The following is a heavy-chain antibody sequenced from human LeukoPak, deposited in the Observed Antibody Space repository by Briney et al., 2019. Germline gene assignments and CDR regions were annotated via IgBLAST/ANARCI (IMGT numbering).Heavy chain of an antibody. Sequence: HSGGSLRLSCAASGFTFSSYGMHWVRQAPGKGLEWVAVIWYDGSNKYYADSVKGRFTISRDNSKNTLYLQMNSLRAEDTAVYYCARDSPILRGPFDICGQGTMVTVSS. CDR3: ARDSPILRGPFDI. CDR1: GFTFSSYG. CDR2: IWYDGSNK. J-gene: IGHJ3*02. V-gene: IGHV3-33*01. D-gene: IGHD2-8*01.